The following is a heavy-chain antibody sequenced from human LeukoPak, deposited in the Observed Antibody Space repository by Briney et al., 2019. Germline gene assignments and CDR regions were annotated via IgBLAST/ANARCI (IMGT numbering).Heavy chain of an antibody. D-gene: IGHD1-14*01. CDR1: GFTFSSFA. CDR3: ATNQTAGGHRFDY. CDR2: ISGSGSST. V-gene: IGHV3-23*01. Sequence: PGGSLRLSCAASGFTFSSFAMSWVRQAPGKGLDWVSAISGSGSSTSYADSVKGRFTISRDNSKNTLYLQMNRLRAEDTAVYYCATNQTAGGHRFDYWGQGTLVTVSS. J-gene: IGHJ4*02.